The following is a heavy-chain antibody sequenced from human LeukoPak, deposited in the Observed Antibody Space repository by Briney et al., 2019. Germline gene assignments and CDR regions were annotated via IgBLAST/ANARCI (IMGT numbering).Heavy chain of an antibody. CDR1: GDSISSGGYY. Sequence: SETLSLTCTVSGDSISSGGYYWNWIRQHPGKGLEWIGYIYYSGSTYYNPSLKSRITISVDTSKNQFSLKLSSVTAADTAVYYCARDGGYGSGSYYLHYWGQGTLVTVSS. CDR2: IYYSGST. J-gene: IGHJ4*02. V-gene: IGHV4-31*03. D-gene: IGHD3-10*01. CDR3: ARDGGYGSGSYYLHY.